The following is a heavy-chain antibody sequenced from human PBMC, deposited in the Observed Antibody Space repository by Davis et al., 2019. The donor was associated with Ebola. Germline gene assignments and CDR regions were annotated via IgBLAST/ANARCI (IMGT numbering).Heavy chain of an antibody. CDR2: TNK. J-gene: IGHJ4*02. CDR3: AKDLPTLGVIPVYYFDY. V-gene: IGHV3-30*02. Sequence: GGSLRLSCAASGFTFSSYGMHWVRQAPGKGLGWVAGTNKYYADSVKGRFTISRDNSKKTLYLQMNSLRAEDTAVYYCAKDLPTLGVIPVYYFDYWGQGTLVTVSS. CDR1: GFTFSSYG. D-gene: IGHD3-16*02.